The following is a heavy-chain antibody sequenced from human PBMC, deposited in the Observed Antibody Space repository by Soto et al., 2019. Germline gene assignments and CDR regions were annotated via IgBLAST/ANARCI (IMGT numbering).Heavy chain of an antibody. D-gene: IGHD2-2*01. V-gene: IGHV3-49*03. Sequence: GGSLRLSCTASGFTFGDYAMSWFRQAPGKGLEWVGFIRSKAYGGTTEYAASVKGRFTISRDDSKSIAYLQMNSLKTEDTAVYYCTRDKTPRVVPAATWFDPWGQGTLVTVSS. CDR2: IRSKAYGGTT. CDR1: GFTFGDYA. CDR3: TRDKTPRVVPAATWFDP. J-gene: IGHJ5*02.